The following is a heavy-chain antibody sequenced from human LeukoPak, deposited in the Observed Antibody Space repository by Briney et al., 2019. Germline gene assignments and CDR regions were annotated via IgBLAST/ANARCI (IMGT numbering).Heavy chain of an antibody. D-gene: IGHD1/OR15-1a*01. CDR1: GLTSRNYA. J-gene: IGHJ4*02. Sequence: GGSLRLSCAASGLTSRNYAMNWVHQAPGKGLGWVSSISGSGGGTFYADSVKGRFTISRDNSKKTVYLQMQSLRVEDTAVYYCVKANNLGGDYWGQGTLVTVSS. V-gene: IGHV3-23*01. CDR2: ISGSGGGT. CDR3: VKANNLGGDY.